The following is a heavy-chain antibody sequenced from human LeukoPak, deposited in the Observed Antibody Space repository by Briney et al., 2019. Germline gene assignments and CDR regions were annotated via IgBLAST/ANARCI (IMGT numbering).Heavy chain of an antibody. J-gene: IGHJ3*02. CDR2: IFTSGST. CDR3: ARVSTSWWNAFDI. CDR1: GGSISSYY. V-gene: IGHV4-4*07. D-gene: IGHD6-13*01. Sequence: SETLSLTCTVSGGSISSYYWSWIRQPAGEGLEWIGRIFTSGSTNSNPSLKSRVTISVDTSKNQFSLKLSSVTAADTAVYYCARVSTSWWNAFDIWGQGTMVTVSS.